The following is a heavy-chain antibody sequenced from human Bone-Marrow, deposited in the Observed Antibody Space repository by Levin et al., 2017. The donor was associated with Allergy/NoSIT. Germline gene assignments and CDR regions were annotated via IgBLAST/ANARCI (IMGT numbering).Heavy chain of an antibody. CDR1: GFTFSSHW. V-gene: IGHV3-74*03. D-gene: IGHD2/OR15-2a*01. CDR2: IDSDGNDA. J-gene: IGHJ6*03. CDR3: ARRYFYYYYLDV. Sequence: GGSLRLSCEGSGFTFSSHWMHWVRQVPGKGLVWVSRIDSDGNDATYADSVKGRFTISRDNARNTLYLQMTSLTVEDTGVYFCARRYFYYYYLDVWGQGTTVTVAS.